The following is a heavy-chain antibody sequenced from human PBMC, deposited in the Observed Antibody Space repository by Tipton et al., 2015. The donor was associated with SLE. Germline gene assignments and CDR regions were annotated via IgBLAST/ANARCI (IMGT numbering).Heavy chain of an antibody. V-gene: IGHV3-23*01. CDR3: AKASGGVYGTEYFDY. CDR2: VTGSGGGT. Sequence: GSLRLSCAASGFTFSNYAMNWVRQAPGKGLEWVSLVTGSGGGTYYSNSVKGRFTISRDNSKNTLYLQMNSLRPQDTAVYYCAKASGGVYGTEYFDYWGQGTLVTVSS. CDR1: GFTFSNYA. D-gene: IGHD5/OR15-5a*01. J-gene: IGHJ4*02.